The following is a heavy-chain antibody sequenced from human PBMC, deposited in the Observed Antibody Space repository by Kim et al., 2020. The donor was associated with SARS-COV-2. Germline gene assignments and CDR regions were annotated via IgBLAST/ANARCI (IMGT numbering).Heavy chain of an antibody. Sequence: KSRVTISVDTSKNQFSLKLSSVTAADTAVYYCARSYCSGGSCYSGEYFQHWGQGTLVTVSS. V-gene: IGHV4-31*02. D-gene: IGHD2-15*01. J-gene: IGHJ1*01. CDR3: ARSYCSGGSCYSGEYFQH.